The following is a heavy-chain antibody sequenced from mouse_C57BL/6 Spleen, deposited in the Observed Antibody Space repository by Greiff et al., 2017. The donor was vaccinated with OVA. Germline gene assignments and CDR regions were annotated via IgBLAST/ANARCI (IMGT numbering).Heavy chain of an antibody. V-gene: IGHV1-22*01. CDR2: INPNNGGT. J-gene: IGHJ3*01. CDR3: AREGNNGPERFAD. D-gene: IGHD5-2*01. CDR1: GYTFTDYN. Sequence: DVQLQESGPELVKPGASVKMSCKASGYTFTDYNMHWVKQSHGKSLEWIGYINPNNGGTSYNQKFKGKATLSVNKSSSTAYMELRSLTSEDSAVYYCAREGNNGPERFADWGQGTLVTVSA.